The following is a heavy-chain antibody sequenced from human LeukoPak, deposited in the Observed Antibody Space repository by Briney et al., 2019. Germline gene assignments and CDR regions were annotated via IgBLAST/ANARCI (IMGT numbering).Heavy chain of an antibody. J-gene: IGHJ6*03. D-gene: IGHD4-17*01. Sequence: ASVKVSCKASGYTFTGYYMHWVRQAPGQGLEWMGRINPNSGGTNYAQKFQGRVTMTRDTSISTAYVELSRLRSDDTAVYYCARDYNGDYVSLNYYYYYYMDVWGKGTTVTVSS. V-gene: IGHV1-2*06. CDR1: GYTFTGYY. CDR2: INPNSGGT. CDR3: ARDYNGDYVSLNYYYYYYMDV.